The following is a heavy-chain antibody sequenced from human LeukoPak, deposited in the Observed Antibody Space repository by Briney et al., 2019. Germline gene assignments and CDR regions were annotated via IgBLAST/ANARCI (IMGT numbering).Heavy chain of an antibody. CDR3: AREDGYGDYIPEYYFDY. CDR2: INWNGGST. Sequence: GGSLRLSCAASGFTFDDYGMSWVRQAPGKGLESVSGINWNGGSTGYADSVKGRFTISRDNPKNSLYLQMNSLRAEDTALYYCAREDGYGDYIPEYYFDYWGQGTLVTVSS. CDR1: GFTFDDYG. J-gene: IGHJ4*02. V-gene: IGHV3-20*04. D-gene: IGHD4-17*01.